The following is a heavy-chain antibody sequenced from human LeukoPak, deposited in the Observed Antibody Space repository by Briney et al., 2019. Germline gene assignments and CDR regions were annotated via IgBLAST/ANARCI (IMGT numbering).Heavy chain of an antibody. CDR2: IWYDGSNK. J-gene: IGHJ4*02. D-gene: IGHD4-17*01. V-gene: IGHV3-33*06. Sequence: GGSLRLSCAAPGFTFSSYGMHWVRQAPGKGLEWVAVIWYDGSNKYYADSVKGRFTISRDNSKNTLYLQMNSLRAEDTAVYYCAKGLYGDSFFDYWGQGTLVTVSS. CDR1: GFTFSSYG. CDR3: AKGLYGDSFFDY.